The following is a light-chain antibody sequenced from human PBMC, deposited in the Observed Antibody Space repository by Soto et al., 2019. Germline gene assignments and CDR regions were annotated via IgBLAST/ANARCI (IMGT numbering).Light chain of an antibody. V-gene: IGKV1-5*01. CDR3: QQYNSYRT. CDR1: QSISSW. CDR2: DAS. Sequence: DIQMTKSPSTLSASEGDRVTITCRASQSISSWLAWYQQKPGKAPKLLIYDASSLESGVPSRFSGSGSGTEFTLTISSLQPDDFATYYCQQYNSYRTFGQGTKVDIK. J-gene: IGKJ1*01.